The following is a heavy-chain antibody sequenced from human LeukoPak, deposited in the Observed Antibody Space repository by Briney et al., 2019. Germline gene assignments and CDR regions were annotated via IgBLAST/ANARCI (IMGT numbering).Heavy chain of an antibody. J-gene: IGHJ1*01. CDR2: IYYSGST. D-gene: IGHD5-18*01. V-gene: IGHV4-30-4*01. Sequence: SETLSLTCTVSGGSISSGDYYWSWIRQPPGKGLEWIGYIYYSGSTYYNPSLKSRVTISVDTSKNQFSLKLSSVTAADTAVYYFAREGHVDTAMARYFQHWGQGTLVTVSS. CDR3: AREGHVDTAMARYFQH. CDR1: GGSISSGDYY.